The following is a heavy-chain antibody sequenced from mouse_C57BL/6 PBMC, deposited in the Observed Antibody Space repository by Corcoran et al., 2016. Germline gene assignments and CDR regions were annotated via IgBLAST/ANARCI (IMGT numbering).Heavy chain of an antibody. V-gene: IGHV1-26*01. CDR3: ARSMDY. J-gene: IGHJ4*01. Sequence: EVQLQQSGPELVKPGASVKISCKASGYTFTDYYMNWVKQSHGKSLEWIGDINPNNGGTSYNQKFKGKATLTVDKSSSTAYMELRSLTSEDSAVYYCARSMDYGGQGTSVTVSS. CDR1: GYTFTDYY. CDR2: INPNNGGT.